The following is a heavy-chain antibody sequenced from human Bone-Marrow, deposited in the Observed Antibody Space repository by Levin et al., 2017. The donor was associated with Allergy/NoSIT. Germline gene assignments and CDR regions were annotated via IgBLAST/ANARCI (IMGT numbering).Heavy chain of an antibody. CDR3: ARDPLDYGTNSGNY. Sequence: PSETLSLTCTVSGGSISSSTWWSWVRQSQGKGLEWIGEIYHGGRTNYNPSLKSRVSMSVDKSKSQFSLKLSSVTAADTAVYYCARDPLDYGTNSGNYWGQGTLVTVSS. D-gene: IGHD4-17*01. CDR2: IYHGGRT. CDR1: GGSISSSTW. V-gene: IGHV4-4*02. J-gene: IGHJ4*02.